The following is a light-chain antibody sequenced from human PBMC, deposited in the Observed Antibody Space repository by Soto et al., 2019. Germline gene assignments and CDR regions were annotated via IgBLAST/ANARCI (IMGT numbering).Light chain of an antibody. V-gene: IGKV3-11*01. Sequence: EIVLTQSPATLSLSPGERATLSCRASQSVSSYLAWYQQKPGQAPRLLIYDASNRATGIPARFSGSGSGTDFPLTISSLEAEDFAVYYCQQRSNWRFTFGPGTKVDIK. CDR1: QSVSSY. CDR3: QQRSNWRFT. CDR2: DAS. J-gene: IGKJ3*01.